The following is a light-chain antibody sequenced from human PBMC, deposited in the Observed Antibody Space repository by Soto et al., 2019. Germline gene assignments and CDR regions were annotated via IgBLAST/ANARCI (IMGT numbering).Light chain of an antibody. V-gene: IGLV2-14*03. CDR3: SSYTSSSPYVV. Sequence: QSALTQPASVSGSPGQSITISCTGTSSDVGGYNYVSWYQQHPGKAPKLMIYDVSNRPSGVSNRFSGSKSGNTASLTISGLQAEDEADYYCSSYTSSSPYVVFGGATKLTVL. CDR2: DVS. J-gene: IGLJ2*01. CDR1: SSDVGGYNY.